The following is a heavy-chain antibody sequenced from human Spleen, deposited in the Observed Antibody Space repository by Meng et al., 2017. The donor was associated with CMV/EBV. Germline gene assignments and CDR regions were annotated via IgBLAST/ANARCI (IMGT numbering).Heavy chain of an antibody. V-gene: IGHV1-2*02. Sequence: ASVKVSCKASGYTFTGYYMHWVRQAPGQRLEWMGWINPNSGGTNYAQKFQGRVTMTRDTSISTAYMELSRLRSDDTAVYYCARARLDYVFWSGTNDYWGQGTLVTVSS. CDR1: GYTFTGYY. CDR2: INPNSGGT. J-gene: IGHJ4*02. CDR3: ARARLDYVFWSGTNDY. D-gene: IGHD3-3*01.